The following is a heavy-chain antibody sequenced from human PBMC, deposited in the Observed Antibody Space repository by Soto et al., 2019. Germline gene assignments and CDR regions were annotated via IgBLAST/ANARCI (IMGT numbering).Heavy chain of an antibody. CDR2: IYYSGST. J-gene: IGHJ3*02. CDR1: GGSISSYY. CDR3: ARVSRSWTDAFDI. Sequence: QVQLQESGPGLVKPSETLSLTCTVSGGSISSYYWNWIRQPPGKGLEGIGYIYYSGSTNYNPSLKCRVTISVDTSKNQFSLKLSSVTAADTAVYYCARVSRSWTDAFDIWGQGTMVTVSS. D-gene: IGHD6-13*01. V-gene: IGHV4-59*01.